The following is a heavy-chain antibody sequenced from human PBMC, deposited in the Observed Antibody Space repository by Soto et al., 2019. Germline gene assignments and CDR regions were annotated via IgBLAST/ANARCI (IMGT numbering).Heavy chain of an antibody. D-gene: IGHD6-13*01. CDR1: GFTFSSYA. J-gene: IGHJ4*02. CDR3: AKDPSSSWYADNGGYFDY. CDR2: ISGSGGST. V-gene: IGHV3-23*01. Sequence: GGSLRLSXAASGFTFSSYAMSWVRQAPGKGLEWVSAISGSGGSTYYADSVKGRFTISRDNSKNTLYLQMNSLRAEDTAVYYCAKDPSSSWYADNGGYFDYWGQGTLVTVSS.